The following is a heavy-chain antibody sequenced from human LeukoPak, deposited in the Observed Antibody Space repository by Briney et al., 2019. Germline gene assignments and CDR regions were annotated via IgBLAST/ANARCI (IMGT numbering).Heavy chain of an antibody. J-gene: IGHJ5*02. CDR1: GGTFSSYA. D-gene: IGHD3-3*01. CDR3: ASQSAKNDFWSGYH. V-gene: IGHV1-69*13. Sequence: GASVKVSCKASGGTFSSYAISWVRQAPGQGLEWMGGIIPIFGTANYAQKFQGRVTITADESTSTAYMELSSLRSEDTAVYYCASQSAKNDFWSGYHWGQGTLVTVSS. CDR2: IIPIFGTA.